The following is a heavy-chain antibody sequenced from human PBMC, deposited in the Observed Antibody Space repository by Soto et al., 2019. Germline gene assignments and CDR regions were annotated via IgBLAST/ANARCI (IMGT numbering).Heavy chain of an antibody. CDR1: GFTFSSYA. J-gene: IGHJ4*02. CDR2: ISGSGGST. CDR3: AKDQSMTVVVITPLFDY. D-gene: IGHD3-22*01. Sequence: GGSLRLSCAASGFTFSSYAMSWVRQAPGKGLEWVSAISGSGGSTYYADSVKGRFTISRDNSKNTLYRQMNSLRAEDTAVDYCAKDQSMTVVVITPLFDYWGQGTLVTVSS. V-gene: IGHV3-23*01.